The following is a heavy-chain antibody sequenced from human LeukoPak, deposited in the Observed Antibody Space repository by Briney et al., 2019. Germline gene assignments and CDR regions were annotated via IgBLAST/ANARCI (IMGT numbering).Heavy chain of an antibody. CDR1: GFTFSSYW. CDR2: IKQDGSEK. D-gene: IGHD2-15*01. CDR3: ARDGLPDIVVVVAAFDY. V-gene: IGHV3-7*01. Sequence: PGGSLRLSCAASGFTFSSYWMSWVRQAPGKGLEWVANIKQDGSEKYYVDSVKGRFTISRDNAKNSLYLQMNSLRAEDTAVYYCARDGLPDIVVVVAAFDYWGQGTLVTVSS. J-gene: IGHJ4*02.